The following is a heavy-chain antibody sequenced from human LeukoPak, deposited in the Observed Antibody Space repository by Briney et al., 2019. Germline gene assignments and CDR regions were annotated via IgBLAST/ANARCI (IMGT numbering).Heavy chain of an antibody. CDR3: ARDAAEYDFWSGYYPGILGY. Sequence: GASVKVSCTASGYTFTSYGISWVRQAPGQGLEWMGWISAYNGNTNYAQKLQGRVTMTTDKSTSTAYLKLRSLRSDDPAVYYCARDAAEYDFWSGYYPGILGYWGEGGLVTVP. CDR1: GYTFTSYG. J-gene: IGHJ4*02. D-gene: IGHD3-3*01. CDR2: ISAYNGNT. V-gene: IGHV1-18*01.